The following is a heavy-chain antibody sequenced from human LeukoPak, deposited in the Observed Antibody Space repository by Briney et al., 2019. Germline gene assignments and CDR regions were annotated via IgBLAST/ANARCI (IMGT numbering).Heavy chain of an antibody. Sequence: PGGSLRLSCTASEFTFSSYNMHWVRQAPGKGLEWVSSISFSSRYIYYADSVKGRFTISRDNAKNSLYLQMNSLRAEDTAVYYCARDKGYLGYYFYYMDVWGKGTAVTVSS. V-gene: IGHV3-21*01. CDR2: ISFSSRYI. D-gene: IGHD6-13*01. J-gene: IGHJ6*03. CDR1: EFTFSSYN. CDR3: ARDKGYLGYYFYYMDV.